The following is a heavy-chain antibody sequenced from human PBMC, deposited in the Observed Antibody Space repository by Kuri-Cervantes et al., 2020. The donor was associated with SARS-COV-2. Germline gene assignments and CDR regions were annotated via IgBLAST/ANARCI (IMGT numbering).Heavy chain of an antibody. CDR1: GFTFSSYG. CDR2: IWYDGSNK. D-gene: IGHD5-18*01. CDR3: AKVAYSYGYPTHYFDY. J-gene: IGHJ4*02. Sequence: GGSLRLSCAVSGFTFSSYGMHWVRQAPGKGLEWVAVIWYDGSNKYYADSVKGRFTISSDNSKNTLYLQVNSLRAEDTAVYYCAKVAYSYGYPTHYFDYWGQGTLVTVSS. V-gene: IGHV3-33*06.